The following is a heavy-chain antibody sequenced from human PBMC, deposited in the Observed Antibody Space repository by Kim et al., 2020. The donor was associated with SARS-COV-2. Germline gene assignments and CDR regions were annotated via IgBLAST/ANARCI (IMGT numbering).Heavy chain of an antibody. V-gene: IGHV4-59*08. CDR2: IYYSGST. J-gene: IGHJ3*02. Sequence: SETPSLTCTVSGGSISSYYWSWIRQPPGKGLEWIGYIYYSGSTNYNPSLKSRVTISVDTSKNQFSLKLSSVTAADTAVYYCARHGYSGSYYGARDAFDIWGQGTMVTVSS. D-gene: IGHD1-26*01. CDR3: ARHGYSGSYYGARDAFDI. CDR1: GGSISSYY.